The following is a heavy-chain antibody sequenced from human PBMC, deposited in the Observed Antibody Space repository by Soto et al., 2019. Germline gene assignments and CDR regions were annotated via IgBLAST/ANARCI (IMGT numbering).Heavy chain of an antibody. Sequence: EVQLVESGGGLVQPGGSLRLSCAASGFTFSSYSMNWVRQAPGKGLEWVSSISSSSSYIYYADSVKGRFTISRDNAKNSLYLQMNSLRAEDTAVYYCARDRSIAARSNWFDPWGQGTLVTVSS. J-gene: IGHJ5*02. D-gene: IGHD6-6*01. CDR3: ARDRSIAARSNWFDP. CDR1: GFTFSSYS. V-gene: IGHV3-21*01. CDR2: ISSSSSYI.